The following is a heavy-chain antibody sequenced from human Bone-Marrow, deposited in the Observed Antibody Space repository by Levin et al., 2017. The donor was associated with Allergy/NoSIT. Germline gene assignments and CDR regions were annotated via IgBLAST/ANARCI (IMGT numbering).Heavy chain of an antibody. CDR1: GLTFSGYG. D-gene: IGHD1-26*01. Sequence: RSGGSLRLSCAASGLTFSGYGMNWVRQAPGKGLEWVSFISSSGRYIFYADSLKGRFTISRDNAKNSLYLQMNSLRAADTAVYYCATAEPRRTVGASSEHWGQGTLVTVSS. V-gene: IGHV3-21*01. CDR2: ISSSGRYI. CDR3: ATAEPRRTVGASSEH. J-gene: IGHJ4*02.